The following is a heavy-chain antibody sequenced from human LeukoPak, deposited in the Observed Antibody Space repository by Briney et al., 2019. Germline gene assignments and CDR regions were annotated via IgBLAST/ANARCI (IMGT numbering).Heavy chain of an antibody. CDR1: GFTFSSYW. CDR2: IGTAGDT. D-gene: IGHD3-22*01. Sequence: GGSLRLSCAASGFTFSSYWMSWVRQATGKGLEWVSAIGTAGDTYYPGSVKGRFTISRENAKNSLYLQMNSLRAGDTAVYYCARGEDSSGYLPYYYYYGMDVWGQGTTVTVSS. CDR3: ARGEDSSGYLPYYYYYGMDV. J-gene: IGHJ6*02. V-gene: IGHV3-13*01.